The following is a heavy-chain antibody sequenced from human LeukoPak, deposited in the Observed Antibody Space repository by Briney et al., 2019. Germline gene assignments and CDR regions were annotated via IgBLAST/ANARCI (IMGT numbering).Heavy chain of an antibody. D-gene: IGHD6-13*01. CDR1: GGSISSSNYY. J-gene: IGHJ6*03. V-gene: IGHV4-61*02. CDR2: IYTSGSI. Sequence: NPSQTLSLTCTVSGGSISSSNYYWSWIRQPAGKGLEWIGRIYTSGSINYNPSLKSRVTISVDTSKNQFSLKLSSVTAADTAVYYCARDSRYGSSWVDYYYYMDVWGKGTTVTVSS. CDR3: ARDSRYGSSWVDYYYYMDV.